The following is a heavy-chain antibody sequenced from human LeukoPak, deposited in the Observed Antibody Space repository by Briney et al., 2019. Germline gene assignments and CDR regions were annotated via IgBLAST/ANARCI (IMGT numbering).Heavy chain of an antibody. V-gene: IGHV4-59*11. J-gene: IGHJ4*02. D-gene: IGHD3-22*01. CDR2: IYYSGST. CDR3: ARLSLNYYDSSGYFDY. CDR1: GGSISSHY. Sequence: PSETLSLTCTLSGGSISSHYWSWIRQPPGKGLEWIGYIYYSGSTNYNPSLKSRVTISVDTSKNQFSLKLSSVTAADTAVYYCARLSLNYYDSSGYFDYWGQGTLVTVSS.